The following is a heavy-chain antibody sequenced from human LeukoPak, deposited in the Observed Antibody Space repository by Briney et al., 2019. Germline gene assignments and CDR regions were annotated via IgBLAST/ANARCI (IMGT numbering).Heavy chain of an antibody. D-gene: IGHD4-17*01. J-gene: IGHJ3*02. CDR1: GGSISSYY. V-gene: IGHV4-59*01. CDR2: IYYSGST. CDR3: ARDSTVADDAFDI. Sequence: SETLSLTCTVSGGSISSYYWSWIRQPPGKGLEWIGYIYYSGSTNYNPSLKSRVTISVDTSKNQFSLKLSSVTAADTTVYYCARDSTVADDAFDIWGQGTMVTVSS.